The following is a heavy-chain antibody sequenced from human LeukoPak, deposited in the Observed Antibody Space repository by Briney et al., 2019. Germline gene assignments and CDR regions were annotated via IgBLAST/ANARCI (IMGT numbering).Heavy chain of an antibody. CDR2: IYYSGST. V-gene: IGHV4-31*03. J-gene: IGHJ4*02. Sequence: PSETLSLTCTVSGCSISSGGYYWSWIRQHPGKGLEWIGYIYYSGSTYYNPSLKSRVTISVDTSKNQFSLKLSSVTAADTAVYYCARSTRDFWSGYYTIDYWGQGTLVTVSS. CDR3: ARSTRDFWSGYYTIDY. D-gene: IGHD3-3*01. CDR1: GCSISSGGYY.